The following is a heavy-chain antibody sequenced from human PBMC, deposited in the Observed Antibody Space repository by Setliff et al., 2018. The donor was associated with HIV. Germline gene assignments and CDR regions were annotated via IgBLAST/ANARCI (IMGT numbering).Heavy chain of an antibody. Sequence: GGSLRLSCAVSEVIVSNNYMSWVRQAPGKGLEWVSVIYSGCSTDHADSVKGRFTISRDNSKNTVYLQMTSLRAEDTAVYYCARSPGMFDYWGQGTPVTVSS. D-gene: IGHD1-1*01. CDR1: EVIVSNNY. V-gene: IGHV3-53*01. CDR2: IYSGCST. J-gene: IGHJ4*02. CDR3: ARSPGMFDY.